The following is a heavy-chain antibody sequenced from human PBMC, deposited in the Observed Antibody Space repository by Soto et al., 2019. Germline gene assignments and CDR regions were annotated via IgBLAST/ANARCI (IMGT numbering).Heavy chain of an antibody. CDR3: AREGIAGPRGQYGMDV. CDR1: GFIFSSYS. V-gene: IGHV3-21*01. Sequence: GGSLRLSCAASGFIFSSYSMVWVRLAPGKGLEWVASISSGSDSIFYADSVKGRFTVSRDNAKNSLFLQMNSLRAEDTAVYYWAREGIAGPRGQYGMDVWGQGTTVTVSS. J-gene: IGHJ6*02. D-gene: IGHD6-13*01. CDR2: ISSGSDSI.